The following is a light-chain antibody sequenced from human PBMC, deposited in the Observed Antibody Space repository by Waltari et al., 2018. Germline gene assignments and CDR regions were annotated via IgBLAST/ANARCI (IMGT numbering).Light chain of an antibody. CDR3: MQARQTPWT. CDR2: LVS. Sequence: DIVMTQSPLSLPVSPGEPASISCRSSQSLLHSSGYTFLDWYLQKPGQSPHLLIYLVSNRAAGVPYRFSGRGSGTDFTLKISRVEAEDVGVYYCMQARQTPWTFGQGTKVEIK. CDR1: QSLLHSSGYTF. J-gene: IGKJ1*01. V-gene: IGKV2-28*01.